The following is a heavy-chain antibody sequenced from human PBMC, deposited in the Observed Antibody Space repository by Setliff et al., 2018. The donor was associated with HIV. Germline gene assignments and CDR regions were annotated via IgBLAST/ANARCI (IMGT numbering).Heavy chain of an antibody. V-gene: IGHV1-69*10. J-gene: IGHJ3*02. CDR1: GGAFSGYA. CDR3: AKGYYHDSRGYPTGPAFDI. CDR2: LIPILGIA. D-gene: IGHD3-22*01. Sequence: GASVTVSCKASGGAFSGYALSWVRQAPGQGLEWMGGLIPILGIAQYAQKFHGRVTISADTSTTTAYLEVSSLRSEDTAVYYCAKGYYHDSRGYPTGPAFDIWGQGTMVTVS.